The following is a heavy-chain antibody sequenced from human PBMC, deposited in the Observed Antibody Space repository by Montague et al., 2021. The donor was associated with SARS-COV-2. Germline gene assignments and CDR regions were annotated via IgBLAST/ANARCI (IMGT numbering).Heavy chain of an antibody. CDR1: GGSFSDYN. CDR3: ARGAPGY. Sequence: SETLSLTCAVYGGSFSDYNWTWNCQSQGEGLEWIGQVNYGGSTKYNPYLKSRVPISIDTSKNQFSLKLTSVTAADTDVYYCARGAPGYWGQGTLVTVSS. D-gene: IGHD1-1*01. CDR2: VNYGGST. J-gene: IGHJ4*02. V-gene: IGHV4-34*01.